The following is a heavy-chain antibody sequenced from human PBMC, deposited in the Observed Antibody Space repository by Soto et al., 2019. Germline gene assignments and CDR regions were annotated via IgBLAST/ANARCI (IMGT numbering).Heavy chain of an antibody. D-gene: IGHD2-15*01. V-gene: IGHV1-18*04. CDR1: GYTFTSYG. Sequence: QGPLVQSGAEVKKPGASVKVSCKASGYTFTSYGISWVRQAPGQGLEWMGWISAKKGNTKYAQKFQGRGTMTTDTSTSTAYMELRSLRSDDTAVYYCAREILSPDFYFHGMDVWGQGTTVTVSS. CDR3: AREILSPDFYFHGMDV. J-gene: IGHJ6*02. CDR2: ISAKKGNT.